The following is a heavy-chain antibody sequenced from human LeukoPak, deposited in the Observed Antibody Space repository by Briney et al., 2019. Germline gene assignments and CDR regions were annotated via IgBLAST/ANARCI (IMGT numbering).Heavy chain of an antibody. V-gene: IGHV4-34*01. D-gene: IGHD3-3*01. CDR1: GFTFSSYA. CDR2: INHSGST. CDR3: ARLPTTRAAFGVGTD. Sequence: GSLRLSCAASGFTFSSYAMSWVRQAPGKGLEWIGEINHSGSTNYNPSLKSRVTISVDTSKNQFSLKLSFVTAADTAVYYCARLPTTRAAFGVGTDWGQGTLVTVSS. J-gene: IGHJ4*02.